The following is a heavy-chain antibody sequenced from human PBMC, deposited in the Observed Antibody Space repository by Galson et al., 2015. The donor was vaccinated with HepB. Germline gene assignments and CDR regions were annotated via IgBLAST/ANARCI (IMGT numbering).Heavy chain of an antibody. Sequence: SVKVSCKASGGTFSSYAISWVRQAPGQGLEWMGGIIPIFGTANYAQKFQGRVTITADESTSTAYMELSSLRSEDTAVYYCARGGLVVPAAILNWFDPWGQGTLVTVSS. D-gene: IGHD2-2*02. J-gene: IGHJ5*02. CDR3: ARGGLVVPAAILNWFDP. CDR2: IIPIFGTA. CDR1: GGTFSSYA. V-gene: IGHV1-69*13.